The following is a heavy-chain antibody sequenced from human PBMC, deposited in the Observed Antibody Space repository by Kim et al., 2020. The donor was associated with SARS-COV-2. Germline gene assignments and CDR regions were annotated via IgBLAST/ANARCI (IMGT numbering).Heavy chain of an antibody. J-gene: IGHJ5*02. CDR3: ARRGGGYNPFDP. V-gene: IGHV5-51*01. D-gene: IGHD3-16*01. Sequence: YSPSFQGQVTISADKSISTAYLQWSSLKASDTAMYYCARRGGGYNPFDPWGQGTLVTVSS.